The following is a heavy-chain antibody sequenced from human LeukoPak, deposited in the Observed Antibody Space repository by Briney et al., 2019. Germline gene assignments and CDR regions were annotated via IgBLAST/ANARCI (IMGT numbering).Heavy chain of an antibody. CDR2: ISHDGSDK. D-gene: IGHD4/OR15-4a*01. V-gene: IGHV3-30*14. Sequence: GGSLRLSCTSSGFTFHDYALHWVRQAPDKGLEWVAVISHDGSDKYYRDSVKGRFTISRDNSKNTLYLQMSSLRAEDTAVYYCARRAGAYSHPYDYWGQGTLVTVSS. J-gene: IGHJ4*02. CDR1: GFTFHDYA. CDR3: ARRAGAYSHPYDY.